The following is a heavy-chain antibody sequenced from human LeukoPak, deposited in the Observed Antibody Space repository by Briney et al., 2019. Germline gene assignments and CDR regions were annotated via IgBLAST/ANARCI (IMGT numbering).Heavy chain of an antibody. D-gene: IGHD3-9*01. CDR2: IYYSGSM. Sequence: SETLSLTCSVSGGPISSSSYYWGWIRQPPGKGLEWIGSIYYSGSMYYNPSLKSRLTIFVDTSKNQFSLKLSSVTAANTAVYYCARTESYDILTGYWYFDYWGQGILVTVSS. V-gene: IGHV4-39*01. CDR3: ARTESYDILTGYWYFDY. CDR1: GGPISSSSYY. J-gene: IGHJ4*02.